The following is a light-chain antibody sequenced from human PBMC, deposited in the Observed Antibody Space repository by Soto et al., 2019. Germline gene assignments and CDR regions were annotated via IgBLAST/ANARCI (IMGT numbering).Light chain of an antibody. Sequence: DIQLTQSPSFLSASVGDRVTITCRASQGISSYLAWYQQKPGKAPKLLIYAASTLQSGVPSRFNGSGSGTEFTLTISSLQPEDFATYYCQQLNSYTPWTFGQGTKVEIK. CDR2: AAS. J-gene: IGKJ1*01. V-gene: IGKV1-9*01. CDR3: QQLNSYTPWT. CDR1: QGISSY.